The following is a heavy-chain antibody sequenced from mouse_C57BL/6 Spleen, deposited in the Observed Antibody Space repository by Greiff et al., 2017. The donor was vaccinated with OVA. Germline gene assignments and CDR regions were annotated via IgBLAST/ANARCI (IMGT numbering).Heavy chain of an antibody. J-gene: IGHJ1*03. D-gene: IGHD1-1*01. V-gene: IGHV1-80*01. CDR3: ARDGSSHWYFDV. CDR1: GYAFSSYW. CDR2: IYPGDGDT. Sequence: QVQLKQSGAELVKPGASVKISCKASGYAFSSYWLNWVKQRPGKGLAWIGQIYPGDGDTNYNGKFKGKATLTADNSSSTSDMQLSSLTSEDSAVYFCARDGSSHWYFDVWGTGTTVTVSS.